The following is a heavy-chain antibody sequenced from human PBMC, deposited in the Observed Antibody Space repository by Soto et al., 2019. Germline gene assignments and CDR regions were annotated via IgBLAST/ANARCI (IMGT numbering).Heavy chain of an antibody. D-gene: IGHD1-26*01. V-gene: IGHV4-59*08. CDR1: GGSISSYY. CDR2: IYYSGST. J-gene: IGHJ6*02. Sequence: PSETLSLTCTVSGGSISSYYWIWIRQPPGKGLEWIGYIYYSGSTNYNPSLKSRVTISVDTSKNQFSLKLSSVTAADTAVYYCARLKRIVGATDYYYGMDVWGQGTTVTVSS. CDR3: ARLKRIVGATDYYYGMDV.